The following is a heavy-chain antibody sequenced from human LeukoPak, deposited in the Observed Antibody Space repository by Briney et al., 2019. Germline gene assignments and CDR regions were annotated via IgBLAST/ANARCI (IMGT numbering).Heavy chain of an antibody. CDR2: IYSSGST. V-gene: IGHV4-4*07. Sequence: SETLSLTCSVPGGSISSYYWSWIRQPAGKGLEWIGRIYSSGSTYYNPSLRSRVTISVDKSKNQFSLRLTSVTAADTAVYYCARDGRGYFDYWGQGTLVIVSS. CDR1: GGSISSYY. D-gene: IGHD1-26*01. J-gene: IGHJ4*02. CDR3: ARDGRGYFDY.